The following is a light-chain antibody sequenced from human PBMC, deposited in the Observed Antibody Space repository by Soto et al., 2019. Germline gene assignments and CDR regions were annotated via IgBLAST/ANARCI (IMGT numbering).Light chain of an antibody. CDR1: QTVSSY. V-gene: IGKV3-20*01. J-gene: IGKJ5*01. CDR3: QQYGTSPIT. Sequence: ENVLTQSRGTLSLSPGERATLSCRASQTVSSYLTWYQQRPGQAPRLLIYGASKRATGIPDRFSGSGSGTDFTLTISRLEPEDFALYYCQQYGTSPITFGQGTRLEIK. CDR2: GAS.